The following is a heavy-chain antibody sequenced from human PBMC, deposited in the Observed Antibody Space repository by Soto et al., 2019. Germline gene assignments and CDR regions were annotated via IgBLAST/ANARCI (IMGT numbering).Heavy chain of an antibody. Sequence: QVQLQESGPXLVXPSETLSLTCTVSGGSISSYYWSWIRQPPGKGLEWIGYIHYSGSTNHNPSLKSRVTISVDTSKNQISLKLRSVTAADTAVYYCARVLFGRGNWFDPWGQGTLVTVSS. J-gene: IGHJ5*02. CDR1: GGSISSYY. V-gene: IGHV4-59*01. CDR3: ARVLFGRGNWFDP. CDR2: IHYSGST. D-gene: IGHD3-3*01.